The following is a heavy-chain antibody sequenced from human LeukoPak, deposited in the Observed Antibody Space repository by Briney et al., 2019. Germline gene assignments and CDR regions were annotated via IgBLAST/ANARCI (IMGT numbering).Heavy chain of an antibody. CDR3: ARHRREQQLELFDS. D-gene: IGHD6-13*01. CDR2: ISYSGAT. CDR1: GGSISSSDYY. J-gene: IGHJ4*02. V-gene: IGHV4-39*01. Sequence: SETLSLTCTVSGGSISSSDYYWGWIRQPPGEGLEWIGSISYSGATDHNPSLKSRVTISVATSKNQFSLKLSFVTAADTAVYYCARHRREQQLELFDSWGQGTLVTVSS.